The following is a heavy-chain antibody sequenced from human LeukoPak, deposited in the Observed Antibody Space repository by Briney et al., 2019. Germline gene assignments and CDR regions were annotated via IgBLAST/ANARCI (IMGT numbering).Heavy chain of an antibody. Sequence: PGGSLRLSCVASGFTFKSYVMNWVRQAPGKGLEWLATNGSGVSIYYADSVKGRFTISRDNSNNTLYLQMNSLRVEDTAIYYCAKDLGWELPAEAYWGQGILVTVSS. J-gene: IGHJ4*02. CDR2: TNGSGVSI. CDR1: GFTFKSYV. D-gene: IGHD1-26*01. V-gene: IGHV3-23*01. CDR3: AKDLGWELPAEAY.